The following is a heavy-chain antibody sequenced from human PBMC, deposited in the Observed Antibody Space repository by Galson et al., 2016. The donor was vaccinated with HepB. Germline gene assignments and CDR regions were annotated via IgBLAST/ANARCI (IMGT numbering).Heavy chain of an antibody. D-gene: IGHD3-3*01. CDR2: INHSGIT. J-gene: IGHJ6*01. Sequence: LSLTCAVYGGPFNYYYWSWIRQAPGKGLEWIGEINHSGITKYNPSLESRVSISVDTSKNQFSLKLSSLTAADTAVYYCARDGARITIAGVLVISGGLDVWGQGTTVNVSP. CDR3: ARDGARITIAGVLVISGGLDV. V-gene: IGHV4-34*01. CDR1: GGPFNYYY.